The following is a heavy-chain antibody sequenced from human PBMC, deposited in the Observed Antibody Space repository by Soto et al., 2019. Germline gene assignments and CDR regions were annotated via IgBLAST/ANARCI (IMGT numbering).Heavy chain of an antibody. CDR3: ARAGEMVRGVMYYFDY. V-gene: IGHV4-31*03. Sequence: QVQLQESGPGLVKSSQTLSLTCTVSGGSITSGDYYWSWIRQHPGKGLEWIGYIDYSGSTYYNPALKSRVTRSVVASKNQSSLKLTSVTAADTAVYYCARAGEMVRGVMYYFDYWGQGTLVTVSS. CDR1: GGSITSGDYY. J-gene: IGHJ4*02. D-gene: IGHD3-10*01. CDR2: IDYSGST.